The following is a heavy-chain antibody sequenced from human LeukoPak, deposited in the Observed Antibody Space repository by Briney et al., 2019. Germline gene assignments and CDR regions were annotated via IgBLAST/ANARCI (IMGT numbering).Heavy chain of an antibody. D-gene: IGHD3-9*01. Sequence: ASVKVSCKASGYTFTSYGISWVRQAPGQGLEWMGWISAYNGNTNYAQKLQGRVTMTTDTSTSTAYMELRSLRSDDTAVYYCARDQDGRYCDWPAHDYWGQGTLVTVSS. J-gene: IGHJ4*02. V-gene: IGHV1-18*04. CDR3: ARDQDGRYCDWPAHDY. CDR1: GYTFTSYG. CDR2: ISAYNGNT.